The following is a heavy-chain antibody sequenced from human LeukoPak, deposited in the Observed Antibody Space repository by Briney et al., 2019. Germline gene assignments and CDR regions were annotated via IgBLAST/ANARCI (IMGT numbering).Heavy chain of an antibody. Sequence: SETLSLTCTVSGGSISSSSYYWGWIRQPPGKGLEWIGSIYYSGSTYYNPSLKSRVTISVDTSKNQFSLKLSSVTAADTAVYYYARHGPYMTTIASWGQGTLVTVSS. CDR1: GGSISSSSYY. CDR2: IYYSGST. D-gene: IGHD5-24*01. V-gene: IGHV4-39*01. CDR3: ARHGPYMTTIAS. J-gene: IGHJ4*02.